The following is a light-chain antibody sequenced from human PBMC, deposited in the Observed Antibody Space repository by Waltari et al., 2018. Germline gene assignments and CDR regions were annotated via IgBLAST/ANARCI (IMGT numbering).Light chain of an antibody. V-gene: IGLV1-40*01. J-gene: IGLJ2*01. CDR2: HNN. Sequence: QSVLTQPPSVSGAPGQRVTLSCTGSSSNTGAGSAVHWYQQLPGTAPKLLIHHNNIRPSGVPARFSCSRSGTSASLAITGLQAEDEADYYCQSYDSSLSGVIFGGGTKLTVL. CDR3: QSYDSSLSGVI. CDR1: SSNTGAGSA.